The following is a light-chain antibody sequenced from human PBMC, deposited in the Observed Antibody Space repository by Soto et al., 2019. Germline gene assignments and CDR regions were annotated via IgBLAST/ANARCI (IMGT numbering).Light chain of an antibody. CDR3: QQYNGYSTWT. J-gene: IGKJ1*01. Sequence: DIQITQSPSTLSVSGGDRVTITCRASQTISRWLAWYQQKPGKAPEVLIWDASSLQRGVPSRFSGSGSGTELTLTISCLQPDDFATYYCQQYNGYSTWTFGQGTKVEIK. CDR2: DAS. CDR1: QTISRW. V-gene: IGKV1-5*01.